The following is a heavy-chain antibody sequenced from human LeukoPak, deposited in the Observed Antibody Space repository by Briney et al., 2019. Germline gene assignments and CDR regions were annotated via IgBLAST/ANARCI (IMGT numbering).Heavy chain of an antibody. V-gene: IGHV1-69*05. J-gene: IGHJ4*02. Sequence: GASVKVSCKASGGTFSSYAISWVRQAPGQGLEWMGGIIPIFGTANYAQKFQGRVTITTDESTSTAYMELSSLRSEDTAVYYCARDHGGSGQRFDYWGQGTLVTVSS. D-gene: IGHD1-26*01. CDR2: IIPIFGTA. CDR1: GGTFSSYA. CDR3: ARDHGGSGQRFDY.